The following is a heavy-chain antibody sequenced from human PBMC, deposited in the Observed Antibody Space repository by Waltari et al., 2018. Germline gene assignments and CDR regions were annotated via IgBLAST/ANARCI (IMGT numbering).Heavy chain of an antibody. V-gene: IGHV3-23*04. CDR3: ARDAYYYDSGGYYPQFDY. Sequence: EVQLVESGGGLVQPGGSLRLSCAASGFSFSSYAMSWVRQAPGKGLEWVSAISGGSGSTYYTYYADSVKGRITISRDNSKNTLYLQMNSLRAEDTAVYYCARDAYYYDSGGYYPQFDYWGQGTLVTVSS. J-gene: IGHJ4*02. CDR2: ISGGSGST. D-gene: IGHD3-22*01. CDR1: GFSFSSYA.